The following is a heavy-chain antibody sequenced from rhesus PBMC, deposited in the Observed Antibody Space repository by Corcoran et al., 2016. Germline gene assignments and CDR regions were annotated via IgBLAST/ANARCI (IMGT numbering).Heavy chain of an antibody. J-gene: IGHJ4*01. CDR1: GVSISSSY. D-gene: IGHD6S26*01. Sequence: QLQLQESGPGLVKPSETLSVTCAVSGVSISSSYWSWIRQAPGKGLEWIVYIYGSGSSTTYNPYLKSRVTLSVDTSKNELYLKLSSVAAADTAVYYCASSAHQRLVSFDYWGQGVLVTVSS. CDR2: IYGSGSST. V-gene: IGHV4-169*02. CDR3: ASSAHQRLVSFDY.